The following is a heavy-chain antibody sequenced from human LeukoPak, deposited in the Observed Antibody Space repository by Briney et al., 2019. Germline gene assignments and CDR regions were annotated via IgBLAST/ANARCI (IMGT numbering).Heavy chain of an antibody. CDR3: ARDYYGGSPFDY. CDR1: GFTFSSYA. Sequence: PGGSLRLSCAASGFTFSSYAMHWVRQAPGKGLEWVAVISYDGSNKYYADSVKGRFTISRDNSKNTLYLQMNSLRAEDTAVYYCARDYYGGSPFDYWGQGTLVTVSS. J-gene: IGHJ4*02. CDR2: ISYDGSNK. D-gene: IGHD4-23*01. V-gene: IGHV3-30-3*01.